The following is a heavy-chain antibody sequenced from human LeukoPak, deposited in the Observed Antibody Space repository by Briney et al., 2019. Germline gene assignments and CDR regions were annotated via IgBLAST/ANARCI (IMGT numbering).Heavy chain of an antibody. CDR1: GGSFSGYY. CDR3: ARGPLGSSGWYYFDY. V-gene: IGHV4-34*01. J-gene: IGHJ4*02. Sequence: SETLPLTCAVYGGSFSGYYWSWIRQPPGKGLEWIGEINHSGSTNYNPSLKSRVTISVDTSKNQFSLKLSSVTAADTAVYYCARGPLGSSGWYYFDYWGQGTLVTVSS. D-gene: IGHD6-19*01. CDR2: INHSGST.